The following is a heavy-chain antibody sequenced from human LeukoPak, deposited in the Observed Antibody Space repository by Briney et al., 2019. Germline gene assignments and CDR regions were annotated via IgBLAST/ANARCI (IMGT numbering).Heavy chain of an antibody. CDR2: IYHSGST. D-gene: IGHD6-19*01. J-gene: IGHJ5*02. CDR1: GGSISSSNW. Sequence: PSGTLSLTCAVSGGSISSSNWWSWVRQPPGKGLERIGEIYHSGSTNYNPSLKSRVTISVDKSKNQFSLKLSSVTAADTAVYYCARGGSSGWKNNWFDPWGQGTLVTVSS. CDR3: ARGGSSGWKNNWFDP. V-gene: IGHV4-4*02.